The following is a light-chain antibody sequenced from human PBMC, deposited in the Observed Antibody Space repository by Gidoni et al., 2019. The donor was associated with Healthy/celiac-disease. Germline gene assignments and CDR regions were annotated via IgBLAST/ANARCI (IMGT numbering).Light chain of an antibody. V-gene: IGKV1-39*01. CDR3: QQSYSTPSIT. Sequence: DIQMTQSPSSLSASVGDRVTITCRASQSISRYLNWYQQKPGKAPKLLIYAASSLQSGVPSRFRGSGSGTDFTLTISSLQPEDFATYYCQQSYSTPSITFGQGTRLEIK. J-gene: IGKJ5*01. CDR2: AAS. CDR1: QSISRY.